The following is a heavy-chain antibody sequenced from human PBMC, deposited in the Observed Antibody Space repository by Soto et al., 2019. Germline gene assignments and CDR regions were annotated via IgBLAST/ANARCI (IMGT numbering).Heavy chain of an antibody. D-gene: IGHD2-2*01. V-gene: IGHV1-2*06. J-gene: IGHJ5*02. CDR3: AREETAAASHEGNWFDP. CDR1: GYTFTAYY. CDR2: INPNSGGS. Sequence: QVQLVQSGAEVKKPGASVKVSCKASGYTFTAYYMHWLRQAPVQGLEWMGRINPNSGGSNYAQKFQGRVTMTRDTSISTAYMELSRLRSDDTAIYYCAREETAAASHEGNWFDPWGQGTLVTVSS.